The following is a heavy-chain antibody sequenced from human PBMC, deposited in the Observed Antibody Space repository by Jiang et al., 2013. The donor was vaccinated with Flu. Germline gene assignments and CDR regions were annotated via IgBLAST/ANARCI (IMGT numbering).Heavy chain of an antibody. J-gene: IGHJ3*02. Sequence: GPGLVKSSETLSLSCVVSGYSISDYSLASGYYWAWVRQLPGKGPEWIGSVYSSGSTYYNPSLRSRITILVDSSKNQISLKLRSVTAADSAIYYCARNNTKSSGSFDIWGQGTMVAVSS. D-gene: IGHD1-14*01. CDR2: VYSSGST. CDR1: GYSISDYSLASGYY. CDR3: ARNNTKSSGSFDI. V-gene: IGHV4-38-2*01.